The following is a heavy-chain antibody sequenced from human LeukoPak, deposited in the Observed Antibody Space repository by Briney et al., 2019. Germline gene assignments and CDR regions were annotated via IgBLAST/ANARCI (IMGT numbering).Heavy chain of an antibody. V-gene: IGHV4-4*07. J-gene: IGHJ4*02. D-gene: IGHD5-18*01. Sequence: PSETLSLTCTVSGHSISGYYGSWIRQPAGKGLEWIGRLYSSGSTNYNPSLKSRVTISLDKSNKQFFLRLSSVTAADTAVYYCARDQGAYSRIDYWGQGTLVTVSS. CDR1: GHSISGYY. CDR2: LYSSGST. CDR3: ARDQGAYSRIDY.